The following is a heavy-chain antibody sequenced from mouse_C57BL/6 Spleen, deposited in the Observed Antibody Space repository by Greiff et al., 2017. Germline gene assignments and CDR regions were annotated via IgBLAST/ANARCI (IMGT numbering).Heavy chain of an antibody. D-gene: IGHD1-1*01. CDR2: IYPGSGNT. CDR1: GYSFTSYS. J-gene: IGHJ1*03. CDR3: ARGGENYYGSSDPWYFDV. V-gene: IGHV1-66*01. Sequence: QVQLQQSGPELVKPGASVKISCKASGYSFTSYSIHWVKPRPGQGLAWIGWIYPGSGNTKYNEKFKGKATLTADTSSSTAYMQLSSLTYEDSAVYYCARGGENYYGSSDPWYFDVWGTGTTVTVSS.